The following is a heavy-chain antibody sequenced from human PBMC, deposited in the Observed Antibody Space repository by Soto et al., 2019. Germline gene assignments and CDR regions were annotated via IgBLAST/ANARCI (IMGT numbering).Heavy chain of an antibody. V-gene: IGHV4-30-4*01. J-gene: IGHJ5*01. Sequence: PSETLSLTCTVSGASITSVDYYWSWIRQSPGTGLEWIGYIYYRGTSYYNPSLKSRVSMSVDTSKNQFSLKLESVTAADTAVYYCAGELGILAGYYRPWGQGNLVTVSS. CDR3: AGELGILAGYYRP. CDR2: IYYRGTS. CDR1: GASITSVDYY. D-gene: IGHD3-9*01.